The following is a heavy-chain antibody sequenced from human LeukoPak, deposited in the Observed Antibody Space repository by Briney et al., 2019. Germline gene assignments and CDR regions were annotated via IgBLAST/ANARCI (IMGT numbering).Heavy chain of an antibody. CDR2: INSDGSST. CDR1: GLTVGSNS. V-gene: IGHV3-74*01. Sequence: GGSLRLSCAASGLTVGSNSMSWVRRSPGKGLVWVSCINSDGSSTSYADSVKGRFTISRDNAKNTLYLQMNSLRAEDTAVYYCARVYYDGPLDYWGQGTLVTVSS. D-gene: IGHD3-22*01. J-gene: IGHJ4*02. CDR3: ARVYYDGPLDY.